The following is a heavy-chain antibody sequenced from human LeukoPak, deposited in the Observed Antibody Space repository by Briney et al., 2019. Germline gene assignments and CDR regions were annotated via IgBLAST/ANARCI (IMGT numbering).Heavy chain of an antibody. J-gene: IGHJ6*04. Sequence: ASVKVSCKASGYTFAGYYMHWVRQAPGQGLEWMGWINPNSGGTNYAQKFQGRVTMTRDTSISTAYMELSRLRSDDTAVYYCATTYCSSTSCHVVLDVWGKGTTVTVSS. CDR1: GYTFAGYY. V-gene: IGHV1-2*02. CDR2: INPNSGGT. D-gene: IGHD2-2*01. CDR3: ATTYCSSTSCHVVLDV.